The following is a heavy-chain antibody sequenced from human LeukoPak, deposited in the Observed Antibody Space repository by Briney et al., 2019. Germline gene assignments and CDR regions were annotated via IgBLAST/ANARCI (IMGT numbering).Heavy chain of an antibody. CDR1: GFTFSSYA. Sequence: TGGSLRLPCAASGFTFSSYAMHGARQAPGKGLEGVGVISYDGSNKYYAASVKGRSTISRDDTKNTLYLQMNSLRAEDTAVYYCAGGVGASFDYWGQGTLVTVSS. J-gene: IGHJ4*02. D-gene: IGHD2-15*01. CDR2: ISYDGSNK. CDR3: AGGVGASFDY. V-gene: IGHV3-30*01.